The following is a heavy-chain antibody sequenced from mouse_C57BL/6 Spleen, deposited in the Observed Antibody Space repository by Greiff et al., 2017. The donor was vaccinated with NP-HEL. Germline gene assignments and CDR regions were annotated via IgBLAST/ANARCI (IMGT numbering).Heavy chain of an antibody. Sequence: QVQLQQPGAELVRPGSSVKLSCKASGYTFTSYWMHWVKQRPIQGLEWIGNIDPSDSETHYNQKFKDKATLTVDKSSSTAYMQLSSLTSEDSAVYYCARGGIYYEYDRDYWYFDVWGTGTTVTVSS. D-gene: IGHD2-4*01. J-gene: IGHJ1*03. CDR1: GYTFTSYW. V-gene: IGHV1-52*01. CDR3: ARGGIYYEYDRDYWYFDV. CDR2: IDPSDSET.